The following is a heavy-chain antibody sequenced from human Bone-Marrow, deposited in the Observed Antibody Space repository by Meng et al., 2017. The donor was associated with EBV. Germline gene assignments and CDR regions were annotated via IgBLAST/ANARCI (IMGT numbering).Heavy chain of an antibody. CDR1: CGSFRCSD. V-gene: IGHV4-34*01. J-gene: IGHJ4*01. CDR2: INLGGNT. D-gene: IGHD6-19*01. Sequence: QVHFQQWCAGLVPPSETLSLTCAVYCGSFRCSDWSWIRQPPGKGLEWIGEINLGGNTNYNPSLKSRVSISVDTSKNHFSLKVNSVTAADTAVYYCATWNNNGWYYGYWGQGTLVTVSS. CDR3: ATWNNNGWYYGY.